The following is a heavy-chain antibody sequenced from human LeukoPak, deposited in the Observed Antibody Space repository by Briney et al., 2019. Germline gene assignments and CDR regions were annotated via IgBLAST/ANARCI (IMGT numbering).Heavy chain of an antibody. J-gene: IGHJ4*02. CDR1: GFSFSSYG. CDR2: ISGSGGST. CDR3: AKRGHYYDSSGYYYNY. V-gene: IGHV3-23*01. D-gene: IGHD3-22*01. Sequence: GRSLRLSCAASGFSFSSYGMSWVRQAPGKGLEWVSAISGSGGSTYYADSVKGRFTISRDNSKNTLYLQMNSLRAEDTAVYYCAKRGHYYDSSGYYYNYWGQGTLVTVSS.